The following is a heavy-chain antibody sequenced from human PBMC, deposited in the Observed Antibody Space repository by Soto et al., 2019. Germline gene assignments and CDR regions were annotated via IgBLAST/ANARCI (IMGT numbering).Heavy chain of an antibody. V-gene: IGHV4-39*01. CDR3: ARSIAAAGTINWFDP. CDR2: IYYRGST. J-gene: IGHJ5*02. Sequence: QLQLQESGPGLVKPSETLSLTCTVSGGSISSSSYYWGWIRQPPGKGLEWIGRIYYRGSTYYNPSLKSRLTISVETSKNQFSLKLSSVTAADTAVYYCARSIAAAGTINWFDPWGQGTLVTVS. D-gene: IGHD6-13*01. CDR1: GGSISSSSYY.